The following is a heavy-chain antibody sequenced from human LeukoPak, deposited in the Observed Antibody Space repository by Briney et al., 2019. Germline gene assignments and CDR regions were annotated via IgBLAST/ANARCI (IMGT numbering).Heavy chain of an antibody. J-gene: IGHJ6*02. D-gene: IGHD3-10*01. V-gene: IGHV4-31*03. CDR2: IYYSGST. Sequence: SETLSLTCTVSGGSISSGGYYWSWIRQHPGKGLEWIGYIYYSGSTYYNPSLKSRVTISVDTSKNPFSLKLSSVTAADTAVYYCARLLWFGHIYYYYGMDVWGQGTTVTVSS. CDR1: GGSISSGGYY. CDR3: ARLLWFGHIYYYYGMDV.